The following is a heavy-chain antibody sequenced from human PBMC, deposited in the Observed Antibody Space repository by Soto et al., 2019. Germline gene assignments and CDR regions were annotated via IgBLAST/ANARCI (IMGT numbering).Heavy chain of an antibody. J-gene: IGHJ4*02. CDR3: AREGGGYRFDY. D-gene: IGHD3-16*02. V-gene: IGHV4-59*01. CDR1: GGSISSYY. CDR2: IYYSGST. Sequence: SETLSLTCTVSGGSISSYYRSWIRQPPGKGLEWIGYIYYSGSTTYNPSLKSRLSLSLDASKNQFSLTLTSVTTADTAVYYCAREGGGYRFDYWGQGTLVTVSS.